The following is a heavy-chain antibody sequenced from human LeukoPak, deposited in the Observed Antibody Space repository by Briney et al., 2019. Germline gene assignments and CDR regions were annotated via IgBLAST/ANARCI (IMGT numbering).Heavy chain of an antibody. V-gene: IGHV4-34*01. D-gene: IGHD3-9*01. CDR1: GGSFSGYY. CDR2: INHSGST. J-gene: IGHJ4*02. CDR3: ARGRYVLRYFDWSTPDYFDY. Sequence: SETLSLTCAVYGGSFSGYYWSWIRQPPRKGLEWIGEINHSGSTNYNPSLKSRVTISVDTSKNQFSLKLSSVTAADTAVYYCARGRYVLRYFDWSTPDYFDYWGQGTLVTVSS.